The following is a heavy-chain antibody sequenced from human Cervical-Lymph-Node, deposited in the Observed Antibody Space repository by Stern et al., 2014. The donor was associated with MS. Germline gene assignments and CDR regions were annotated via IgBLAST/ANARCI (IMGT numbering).Heavy chain of an antibody. J-gene: IGHJ3*02. CDR3: ARDLLPWGVAFDI. Sequence: VQLVESGAEVKKPGASVKVSCKASGYTFTGYYMHWVRQAPGQGLEWMGWINPNSGGTNYAQKFQGRVTMTRDTSISTAYMELSRLRSDDTAVYYCARDLLPWGVAFDIWGQGTMVTVSS. CDR1: GYTFTGYY. CDR2: INPNSGGT. D-gene: IGHD3-16*01. V-gene: IGHV1-2*02.